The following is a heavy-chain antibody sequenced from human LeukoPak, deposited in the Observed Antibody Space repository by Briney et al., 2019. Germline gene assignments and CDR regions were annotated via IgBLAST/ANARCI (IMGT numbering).Heavy chain of an antibody. CDR3: AREDYNPYYLDY. CDR1: GFTFSSYA. V-gene: IGHV3-30*04. D-gene: IGHD1-1*01. CDR2: ISYDGSNK. J-gene: IGHJ4*02. Sequence: GGSLRLSCAASGFTFSSYAMHWVRQAPGKGLEWVAVISYDGSNKYYADSVKGRFTISRDNSKNTLYLQMNSLRAEDTAVYYCAREDYNPYYLDYWGQGTLVTVSS.